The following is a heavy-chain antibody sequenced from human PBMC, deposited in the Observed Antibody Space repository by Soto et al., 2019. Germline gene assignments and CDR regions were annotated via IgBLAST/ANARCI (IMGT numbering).Heavy chain of an antibody. V-gene: IGHV1-2*02. CDR2: MNPKSGGA. CDR3: ARSRGISGYYPLYYGMDV. D-gene: IGHD3-22*01. CDR1: GYTFTDYY. J-gene: IGHJ6*02. Sequence: ASVKVSCKTSGYTFTDYYTHWVRQAPGQGLEWMGWMNPKSGGAYFAQKFQGRVTLTRDTSIGTAYIEVNSLTSEDTAVYYCARSRGISGYYPLYYGMDVWGQGTTVTVSS.